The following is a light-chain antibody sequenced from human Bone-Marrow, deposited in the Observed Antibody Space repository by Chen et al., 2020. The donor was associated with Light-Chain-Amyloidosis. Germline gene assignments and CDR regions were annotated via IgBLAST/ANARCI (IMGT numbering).Light chain of an antibody. Sequence: QSALTQPRPVSGSLGRSVTISCTGTSSDVGAYTYVSWYQQHPGKAPKLIIYDVNKRPSGVPDRFSGSQSGSTASLTISRLQADDESDYFCSSYAGTYTWVFGGGTKLTVL. V-gene: IGLV2-11*01. J-gene: IGLJ3*02. CDR1: SSDVGAYTY. CDR2: DVN. CDR3: SSYAGTYTWV.